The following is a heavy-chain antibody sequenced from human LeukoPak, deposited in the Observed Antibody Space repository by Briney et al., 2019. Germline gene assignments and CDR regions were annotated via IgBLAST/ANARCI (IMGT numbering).Heavy chain of an antibody. Sequence: GWSLRLSCAASGFTFDRHAMSWVRQAPGKGLEWVSAINFSGGTKYYADSVKGRISISRDNFKNTLYLQMNSLRAEDTAVYYCARHRDDYTGYDSWGQGTLVTVSS. CDR2: INFSGGTK. J-gene: IGHJ4*02. V-gene: IGHV3-23*01. D-gene: IGHD5-24*01. CDR3: ARHRDDYTGYDS. CDR1: GFTFDRHA.